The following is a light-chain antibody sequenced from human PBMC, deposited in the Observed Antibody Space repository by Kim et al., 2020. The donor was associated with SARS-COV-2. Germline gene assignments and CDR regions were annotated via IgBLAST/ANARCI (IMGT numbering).Light chain of an antibody. CDR1: SLRSYY. CDR3: QSRDSGGNFL. J-gene: IGLJ2*01. CDR2: GRN. V-gene: IGLV3-19*01. Sequence: SSELTQDPAVSVALGQTVRITCQGDSLRSYYATWYQQRPRQAPVLVIYGRNNRPSGIPDRFSGSSSGNTASLTISGAQAEDEADFYCQSRDSGGNFLFGGGTQLTVL.